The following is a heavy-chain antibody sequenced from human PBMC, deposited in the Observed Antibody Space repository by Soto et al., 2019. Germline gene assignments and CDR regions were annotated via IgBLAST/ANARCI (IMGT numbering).Heavy chain of an antibody. V-gene: IGHV1-3*01. J-gene: IGHJ4*02. CDR2: INAGNGNT. Sequence: ASVKVSCQASGYTFTSYAMHWVRQAPGQRLEWMGWINAGNGNTKYSQKFQGRVTITRDTSASTAYMELSSLRSEDTAVYYCARDLREFEYYFDYWGQGTLVTVSS. CDR1: GYTFTSYA. D-gene: IGHD3-10*01. CDR3: ARDLREFEYYFDY.